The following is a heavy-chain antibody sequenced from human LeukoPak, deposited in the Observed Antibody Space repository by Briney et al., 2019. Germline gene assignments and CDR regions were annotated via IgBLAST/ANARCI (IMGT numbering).Heavy chain of an antibody. CDR1: GGSISSYY. CDR2: IYYSGST. V-gene: IGHV4-59*01. CDR3: AREVGIVPAGQVYFDY. J-gene: IGHJ4*02. D-gene: IGHD6-13*01. Sequence: SETLSLTRTVSGGSISSYYCGWIRQPPGKGLEWIGDIYYSGSTNYNPSLKSRVTISVDTSKNQFSLKLSSVTAADAAVYYCAREVGIVPAGQVYFDYWGQGTLVTVSS.